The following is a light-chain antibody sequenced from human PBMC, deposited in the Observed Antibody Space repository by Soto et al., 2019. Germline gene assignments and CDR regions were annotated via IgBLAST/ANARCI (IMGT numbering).Light chain of an antibody. J-gene: IGLJ3*02. Sequence: QSALTQPASVSGSPGQSVSISCTGSTSDVGAYNYVAWYQHKPGKAPRLLIYEVDHRPSGISPRFSGSKSGNTASLTISGLQTDDVADYYCSSYTVINTAVFGGGTKLTVL. CDR1: TSDVGAYNY. CDR2: EVD. CDR3: SSYTVINTAV. V-gene: IGLV2-14*01.